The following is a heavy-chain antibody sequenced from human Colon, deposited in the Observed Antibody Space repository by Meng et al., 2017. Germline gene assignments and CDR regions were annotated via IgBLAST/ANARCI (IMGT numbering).Heavy chain of an antibody. Sequence: QVQLQQWGAGLLKPSETLSLTCAVYGGSFSGYYWSWIRQPPGKGLEWIGEINHSGSTNYNPSLKSRVTISVDTSKNQFSLKLSSVTAADTAVYYCARERLSSGWYGGRWFDPWGQGTLVTAPQ. V-gene: IGHV4-34*01. J-gene: IGHJ5*02. CDR2: INHSGST. CDR1: GGSFSGYY. D-gene: IGHD6-19*01. CDR3: ARERLSSGWYGGRWFDP.